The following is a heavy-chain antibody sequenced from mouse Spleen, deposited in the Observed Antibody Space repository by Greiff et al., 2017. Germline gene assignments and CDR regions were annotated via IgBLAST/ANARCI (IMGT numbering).Heavy chain of an antibody. V-gene: IGHV3-6*01. CDR1: GYSITSGYY. CDR3: ATRNDYWYFDV. Sequence: VQLKESGPGLVKPSQSLSLTCSVTGYSITSGYYWXWIRQFPGNKLEWMGYISYDGSNNYNPSLKNRISITRDTSKNQFFLKLNSVTTEDTATYYCATRNDYWYFDVWGAGTTVTVSS. CDR2: ISYDGSN. J-gene: IGHJ1*01.